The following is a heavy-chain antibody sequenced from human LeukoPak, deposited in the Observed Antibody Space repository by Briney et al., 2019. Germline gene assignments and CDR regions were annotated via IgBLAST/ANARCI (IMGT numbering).Heavy chain of an antibody. Sequence: GASVKVSCKASGYTFTGYYMHWVRQAPGQGLEWMGWINPNSGGTNYAQKFQGRVTMTRDTSISTAYMELSRLRSDDTAVYYCARDVARYCSSTSCYTDWFDPWGQGTLVTVSS. J-gene: IGHJ5*02. V-gene: IGHV1-2*02. CDR1: GYTFTGYY. CDR2: INPNSGGT. D-gene: IGHD2-2*02. CDR3: ARDVARYCSSTSCYTDWFDP.